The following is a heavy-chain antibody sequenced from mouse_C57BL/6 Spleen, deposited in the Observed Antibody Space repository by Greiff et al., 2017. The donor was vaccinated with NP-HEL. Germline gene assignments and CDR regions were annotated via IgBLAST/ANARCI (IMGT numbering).Heavy chain of an antibody. J-gene: IGHJ2*01. CDR1: GFTFSSYA. D-gene: IGHD1-1*01. V-gene: IGHV5-9-1*02. CDR2: ISSGGDYI. Sequence: DVKLVESGEGLVKPGGSLKLSCAASGFTFSSYAMSWVRQTPEKRLEWVAYISSGGDYIYYADTVKGRFTISRDNARNTLYLQMSSLKSEDTAMYYCTRGVHYYGSSYSSFDYWGQGTTLTVSS. CDR3: TRGVHYYGSSYSSFDY.